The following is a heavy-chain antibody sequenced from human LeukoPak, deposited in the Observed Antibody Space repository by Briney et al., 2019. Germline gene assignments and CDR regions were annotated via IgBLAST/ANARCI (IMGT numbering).Heavy chain of an antibody. CDR3: ARYGSIAAAGTFDY. J-gene: IGHJ4*02. CDR1: GFTFSRFW. Sequence: GGSLRLSCAASGFTFSRFWMSWVRQAPGKGLEWVANVKQDGSEKYYVDSVKGRFTISRDNAKNSLYLKMNSLRAEDTAVYYCARYGSIAAAGTFDYWGQGTLVTVSS. D-gene: IGHD6-13*01. V-gene: IGHV3-7*04. CDR2: VKQDGSEK.